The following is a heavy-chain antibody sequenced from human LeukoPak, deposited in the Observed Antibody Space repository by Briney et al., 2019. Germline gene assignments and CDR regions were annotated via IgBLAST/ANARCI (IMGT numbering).Heavy chain of an antibody. CDR2: INPNSGGT. J-gene: IGHJ4*02. CDR1: GYTFTGYY. Sequence: ASVKVSCKASGYTFTGYYIHWVRQGPGQGLEWVGWINPNSGGTSYAQKFQGRVTMTRDTSITTAYMELSGLRFDDTAVYYCARVFYCSGGICYLNSWGQGTLVTVSS. V-gene: IGHV1-2*02. CDR3: ARVFYCSGGICYLNS. D-gene: IGHD2-8*02.